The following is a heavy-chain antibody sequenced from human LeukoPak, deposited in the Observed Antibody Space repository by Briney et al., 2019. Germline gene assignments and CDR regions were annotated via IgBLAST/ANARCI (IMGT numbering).Heavy chain of an antibody. CDR3: AKGGLITMVRGEAYYYYGMDV. V-gene: IGHV3-23*01. D-gene: IGHD3-10*01. Sequence: GGSLRLSCAASGFTFSSYAMSWVRQAPGKGLEWVSAISGSGGSTYYADSVKGRFTISRDNSKNTLYLQMNSLRAEDTAVYYCAKGGLITMVRGEAYYYYGMDVWGKGTTVTVSS. J-gene: IGHJ6*04. CDR2: ISGSGGST. CDR1: GFTFSSYA.